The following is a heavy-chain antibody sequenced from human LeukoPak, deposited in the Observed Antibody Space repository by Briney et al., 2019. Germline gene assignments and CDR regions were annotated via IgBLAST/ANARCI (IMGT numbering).Heavy chain of an antibody. D-gene: IGHD3-10*01. CDR1: GYTFTGYY. J-gene: IGHJ4*02. V-gene: IGHV1-2*02. Sequence: ASVKVSCKASGYTFTGYYMHWVRQAPGQGLEWMGWINPNSGGTNYAQKFQGRVTMTRDTSISTAYMELSRLRSDDTAVYYCFADYYGSESHAGGGQGTLVTVSS. CDR2: INPNSGGT. CDR3: FADYYGSESHAG.